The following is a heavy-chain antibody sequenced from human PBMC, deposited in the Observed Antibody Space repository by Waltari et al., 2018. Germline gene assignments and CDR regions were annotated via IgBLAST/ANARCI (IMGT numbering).Heavy chain of an antibody. CDR1: GFTFRAHW. V-gene: IGHV3-7*03. CDR2: IDEDGSGN. Sequence: EVQLVESGGGLVQPGGSLRLSCGASGFTFRAHWMAWVRQAPGKGLEWGANIDEDGSGNYYVDSVNGRFILSRDNANNLVYLQMNSLGAEDTAVYYCARHIPGGANDFWGQGTLVTVSS. D-gene: IGHD1-26*01. J-gene: IGHJ4*02. CDR3: ARHIPGGANDF.